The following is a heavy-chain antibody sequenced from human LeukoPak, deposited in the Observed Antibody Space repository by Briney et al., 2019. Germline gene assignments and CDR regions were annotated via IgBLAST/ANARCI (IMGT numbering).Heavy chain of an antibody. D-gene: IGHD5-12*01. CDR3: AILVATMGN. J-gene: IGHJ4*02. CDR1: GITLSNYG. Sequence: GGSLRLSCVVSGITLSNYGMSWVRQAPGKGLEWVSAISGGSGGTYYADSVKGRFTISRDDSKNTLYLQMNSLRADDTAVYYCAILVATMGNWGQGTLVTVSS. CDR2: ISGGSGGT. V-gene: IGHV3-23*01.